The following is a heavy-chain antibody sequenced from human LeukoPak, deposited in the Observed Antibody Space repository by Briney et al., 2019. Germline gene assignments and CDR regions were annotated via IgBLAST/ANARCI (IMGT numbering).Heavy chain of an antibody. Sequence: VYLRCYCAASAFTFNGYAMSRLRQAPGKGLEWVSAISGGSGSTSYADSVKGRITISRSNSKNSLDLQIKRLRDKAADDCYSAKDLGYGGRYSGYWGQGTLGTV. CDR2: ISGGSGST. CDR1: AFTFNGYA. CDR3: AKDLGYGGRYSGY. D-gene: IGHD1-26*01. J-gene: IGHJ4*01. V-gene: IGHV3-23*01.